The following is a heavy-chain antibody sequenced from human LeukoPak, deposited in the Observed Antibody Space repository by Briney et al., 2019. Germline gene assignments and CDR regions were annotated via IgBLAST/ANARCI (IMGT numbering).Heavy chain of an antibody. Sequence: SETLSLTCTVSGGSISSYYWSWIRQPPGKGLEWIGSIYYSGSTYYDPSLKSRVTISVDTSKNQFSLKLSSVTAADTAVYYCARQGSQQLSPYYFDYWGQGTLVTVSS. J-gene: IGHJ4*02. CDR3: ARQGSQQLSPYYFDY. CDR2: IYYSGST. V-gene: IGHV4-39*01. CDR1: GGSISSYY. D-gene: IGHD6-13*01.